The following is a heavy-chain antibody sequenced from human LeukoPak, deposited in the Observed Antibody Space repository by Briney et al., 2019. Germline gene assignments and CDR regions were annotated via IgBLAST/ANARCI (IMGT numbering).Heavy chain of an antibody. CDR2: IYYSGST. CDR1: GGSISSYY. V-gene: IGHV4-59*01. D-gene: IGHD3-3*01. Sequence: SETLSLTCTVSGGSISSYYWSWIRQPPGKGLEWIGYIYYSGSTNYNPSLKSRVTISVDTSKNQFSLKLSSVTAADTAVYYCARDKGVALDAFDIWGQGTMVTVSS. CDR3: ARDKGVALDAFDI. J-gene: IGHJ3*02.